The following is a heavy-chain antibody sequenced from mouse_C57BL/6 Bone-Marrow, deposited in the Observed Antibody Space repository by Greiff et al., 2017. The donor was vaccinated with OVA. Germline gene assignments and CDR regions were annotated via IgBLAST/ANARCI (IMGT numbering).Heavy chain of an antibody. CDR1: GFNIKNTY. D-gene: IGHD1-1*01. J-gene: IGHJ4*01. CDR2: IDPANDNT. V-gene: IGHV14-3*01. Sequence: VQLQQSVAELVRPGASVKLSCTASGFNIKNTYMHWVKQRPEQGLEWIGRIDPANDNTKYAPKFQGKATMTADTSSNTAYLQLSSLSSEDTVTYCCARGNFGSSFYAMDYWGQGTSVTVSS. CDR3: ARGNFGSSFYAMDY.